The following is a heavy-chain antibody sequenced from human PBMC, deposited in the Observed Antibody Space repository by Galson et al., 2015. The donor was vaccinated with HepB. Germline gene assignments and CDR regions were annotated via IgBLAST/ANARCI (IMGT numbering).Heavy chain of an antibody. D-gene: IGHD2-2*01. J-gene: IGHJ4*02. CDR3: ARASLDSSTGDY. V-gene: IGHV3-21*01. Sequence: SLRLSCAASGFTFSSYSMNWVRQAPGKGLEWVSSISSSSSYIYYADSVKGRFTISRDNAKNSLYLQMNSLRAEDTAVYYCARASLDSSTGDYWGQGTLVTVSS. CDR1: GFTFSSYS. CDR2: ISSSSSYI.